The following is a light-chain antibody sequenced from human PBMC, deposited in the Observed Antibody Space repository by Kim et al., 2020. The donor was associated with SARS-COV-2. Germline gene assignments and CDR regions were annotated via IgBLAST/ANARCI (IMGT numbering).Light chain of an antibody. CDR3: SSYTASASGV. V-gene: IGLV2-14*03. J-gene: IGLJ2*01. CDR2: GDS. Sequence: QSALTQPASVSGSPGQSITISCTGTSSDVGGYTYVSWYQQPPGKAPKLMIYGDSNRTTGVSNRFSGSKSGNTASLTISGLQAEDEADYYCSSYTASASGVFGRGTQLTVL. CDR1: SSDVGGYTY.